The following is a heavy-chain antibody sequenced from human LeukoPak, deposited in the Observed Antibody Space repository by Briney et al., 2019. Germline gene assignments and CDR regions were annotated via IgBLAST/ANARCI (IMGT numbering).Heavy chain of an antibody. J-gene: IGHJ6*03. Sequence: GASVKVSCKASGYIFTDYGISWVRQAPGQGLEWMGWISAYNGNTNYAQNFQVRLTMTTDTSTSTAFMELRSLRSDDTAVYYCARVRSSTSFYYYYYMDVWGKGTTVTVSS. CDR1: GYIFTDYG. V-gene: IGHV1-18*01. CDR3: ARVRSSTSFYYYYYMDV. CDR2: ISAYNGNT. D-gene: IGHD2-2*01.